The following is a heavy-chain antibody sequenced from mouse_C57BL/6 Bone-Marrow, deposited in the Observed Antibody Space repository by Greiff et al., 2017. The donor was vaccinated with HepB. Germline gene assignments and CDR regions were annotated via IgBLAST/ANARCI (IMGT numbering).Heavy chain of an antibody. CDR3: ARWPCQYYGSEDYAMDY. V-gene: IGHV1-76*01. D-gene: IGHD1-1*01. CDR2: IYPGSGNT. CDR1: GYTFTDYY. J-gene: IGHJ4*01. Sequence: VKLVESGAELVRPGASVKLSCKASGYTFTDYYINWVKQRPGQGLEWIARIYPGSGNTYYNEKFKGKATLTAEKSSSTAYMQLSSLTAEDSAVYFCARWPCQYYGSEDYAMDYWGQGTSVTVSS.